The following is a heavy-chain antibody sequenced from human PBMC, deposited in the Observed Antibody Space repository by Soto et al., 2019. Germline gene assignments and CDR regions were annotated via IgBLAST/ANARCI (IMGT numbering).Heavy chain of an antibody. V-gene: IGHV3-21*01. CDR2: ISSSSSYI. J-gene: IGHJ6*03. Sequence: GGSLRLSCAASGFTFSSYSMNWVRQAPGKGLEWVSSISSSSSYIYYADSVKGRFTISRDNAKNSLYLKMNSLRAEDTAVYYCARDIMTTVTTTVINYYYYMDVWGKGTTVTVSS. D-gene: IGHD4-17*01. CDR3: ARDIMTTVTTTVINYYYYMDV. CDR1: GFTFSSYS.